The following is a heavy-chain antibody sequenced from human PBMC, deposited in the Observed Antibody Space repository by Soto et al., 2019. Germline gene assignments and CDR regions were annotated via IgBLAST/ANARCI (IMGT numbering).Heavy chain of an antibody. CDR2: ISWNSGSI. J-gene: IGHJ6*02. D-gene: IGHD3-9*01. Sequence: GGSLRLSCAASGFTFDDYAMHWVRQAPGKGLEWVSGISWNSGSIGYADSVKGRFTISRDNAKNSLYLQMNSLRAEDTALYYCAKDNNYDIWTGYPHDGMDVWGQGTTVTVSS. V-gene: IGHV3-9*01. CDR1: GFTFDDYA. CDR3: AKDNNYDIWTGYPHDGMDV.